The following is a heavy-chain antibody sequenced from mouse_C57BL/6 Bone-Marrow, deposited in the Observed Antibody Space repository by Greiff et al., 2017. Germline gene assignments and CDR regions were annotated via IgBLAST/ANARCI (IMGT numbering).Heavy chain of an antibody. D-gene: IGHD2-4*01. V-gene: IGHV1-59*01. CDR3: ARNDDYDLFAY. Sequence: VQLQQPGAELVRPGTSVKLSCKASGYTFTSYWMYWVKQRPGQGLEWIGVIDPSDSYTNYNQKFKGKATLTVDTSSSTAYMQLSSLTSEDSAVYYCARNDDYDLFAYWGQGTLVTVSA. CDR2: IDPSDSYT. J-gene: IGHJ3*01. CDR1: GYTFTSYW.